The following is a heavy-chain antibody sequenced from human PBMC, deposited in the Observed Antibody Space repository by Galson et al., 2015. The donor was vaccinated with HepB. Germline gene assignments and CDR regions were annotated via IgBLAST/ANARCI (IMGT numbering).Heavy chain of an antibody. CDR1: GYTFSSYD. V-gene: IGHV1-8*02. CDR3: ARGGSGNLYDP. J-gene: IGHJ5*02. CDR2: MSPNNNNT. D-gene: IGHD3-10*01. Sequence: SVKVSCKASGYTFSSYDINWVRQATGQGLEWMGWMSPNNNNTGYAQKFQGRVTMTRDTSISTAYMELSSLRSEDTAVYYCARGGSGNLYDPWGQGTLVTVSS.